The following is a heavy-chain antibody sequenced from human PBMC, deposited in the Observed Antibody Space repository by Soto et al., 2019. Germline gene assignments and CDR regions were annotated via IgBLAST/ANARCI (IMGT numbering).Heavy chain of an antibody. CDR3: ARGRGYSYGPYYFDD. V-gene: IGHV4-31*03. CDR1: CVSISSASYY. J-gene: IGHJ4*02. D-gene: IGHD5-18*01. Sequence: TLSVPCTVSCVSISSASYYWSWLRQLPGKVLEWSGDIYYSGTTYHNPSLRSRLTISGDASKNQFSLKLSYVTDADTALYYCARGRGYSYGPYYFDDWGQGTLVTVSS. CDR2: IYYSGTT.